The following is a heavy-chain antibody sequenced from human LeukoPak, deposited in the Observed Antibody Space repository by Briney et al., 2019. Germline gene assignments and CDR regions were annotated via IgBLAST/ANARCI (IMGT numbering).Heavy chain of an antibody. D-gene: IGHD1-26*01. CDR2: ISYDGSDK. V-gene: IGHV3-30*04. J-gene: IGHJ4*02. CDR1: GFTFSSYA. Sequence: GGSLRLSCAASGFTFSSYAIHWVRQAPGKGLEWVAIISYDGSDKYYADSVKGRFTISRDNSKNALYLQMNSLRGEDTAVYYCARVFSGSLGPRGALGYWGQGTLVTVSS. CDR3: ARVFSGSLGPRGALGY.